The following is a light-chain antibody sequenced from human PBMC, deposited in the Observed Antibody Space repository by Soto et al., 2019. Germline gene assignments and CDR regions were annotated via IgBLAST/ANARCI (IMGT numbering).Light chain of an antibody. V-gene: IGKV1-27*01. J-gene: IGKJ3*01. CDR3: QKYSSVPV. CDR1: QDIRNF. CDR2: AAS. Sequence: DIQMTQSPTSLSASVGDRVTITCRASQDIRNFVACYQQKPGKAPKLLIYAASTLQSGVPSRFSGSVSGTDFTLIINSLQPEDVATYSCQKYSSVPVFGPGTKVEIK.